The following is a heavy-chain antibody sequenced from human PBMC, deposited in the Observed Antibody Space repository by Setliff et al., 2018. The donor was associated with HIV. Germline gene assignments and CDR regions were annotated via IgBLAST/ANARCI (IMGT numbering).Heavy chain of an antibody. V-gene: IGHV4-39*01. CDR1: GGSISTSSYY. J-gene: IGHJ4*01. CDR3: ASHLPPYSGNFDY. CDR2: IYYSGNT. Sequence: SETLSLTCTVSGGSISTSSYYWGWIRQPPGKGLEWIGTIYYSGNTYYNPSLKSRVTISVDTSKNQISLKLSSVAAADTAVYYCASHLPPYSGNFDYWGHGTLVTVSS. D-gene: IGHD1-26*01.